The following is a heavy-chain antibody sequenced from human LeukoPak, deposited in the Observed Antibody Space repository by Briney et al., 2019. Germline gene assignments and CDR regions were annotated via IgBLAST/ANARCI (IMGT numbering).Heavy chain of an antibody. D-gene: IGHD3-10*01. Sequence: ASVKVSCKASGGTFSSYAISWVRQAPGQGLEWMGWINPNSGGTNYAQRFQGRVTMTRDTSISTAYMELSRVRSDDTAVYYCARTMNYYGSPDWGQGTLVTVSS. CDR3: ARTMNYYGSPD. V-gene: IGHV1-2*02. CDR2: INPNSGGT. CDR1: GGTFSSYA. J-gene: IGHJ4*02.